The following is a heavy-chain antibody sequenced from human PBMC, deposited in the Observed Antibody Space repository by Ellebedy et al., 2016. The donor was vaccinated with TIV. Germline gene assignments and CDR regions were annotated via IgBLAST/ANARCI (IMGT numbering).Heavy chain of an antibody. CDR2: INPNSGGT. J-gene: IGHJ6*02. V-gene: IGHV1-2*02. CDR1: GYTFTGYY. Sequence: ASVKVSCKASGYTFTGYYMHWVRQAPGQGLEWMGWINPNSGGTNYAQKFQGRVTMTRDTSISTAYMELSRLRSGDTDLYYCARGASSGWYGMDVWGQGTTVTVSS. D-gene: IGHD6-19*01. CDR3: ARGASSGWYGMDV.